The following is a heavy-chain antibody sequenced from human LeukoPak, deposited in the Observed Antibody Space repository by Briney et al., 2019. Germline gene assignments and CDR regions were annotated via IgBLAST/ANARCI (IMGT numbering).Heavy chain of an antibody. CDR2: ITGTGGHT. V-gene: IGHV3-23*01. D-gene: IGHD3-3*01. CDR1: GFTFSSYA. CDR3: AKVRDTREWYKDAFDV. Sequence: GGSLRLSCAVSGFTFSSYAMSWVRQAPGKGLEWVSAITGTGGHTYYVASVKGRFTVSRDNSRNTLDLQMSSLRGEDSAIYYCAKVRDTREWYKDAFDVWGQGTRVTASS. J-gene: IGHJ3*01.